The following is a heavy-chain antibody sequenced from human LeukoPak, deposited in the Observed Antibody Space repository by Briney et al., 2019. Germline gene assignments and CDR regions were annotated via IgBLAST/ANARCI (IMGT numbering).Heavy chain of an antibody. CDR1: GFTFSTYE. D-gene: IGHD4-23*01. Sequence: GGSLRLSCATSGFTFSTYEMDWVRQAPGKGLEWVSYISSSGSIYYTDSVKGRFTISRDNAKNSLYLQMNSLRAEDTAIYYCAREGYGGTSDAFDIWGQGTMVTVSA. CDR3: AREGYGGTSDAFDI. V-gene: IGHV3-48*03. CDR2: ISSSGSI. J-gene: IGHJ3*02.